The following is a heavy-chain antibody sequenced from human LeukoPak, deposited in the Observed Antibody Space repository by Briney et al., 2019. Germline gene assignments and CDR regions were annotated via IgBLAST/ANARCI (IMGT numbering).Heavy chain of an antibody. D-gene: IGHD3-3*01. V-gene: IGHV4-38-2*01. J-gene: IGHJ4*02. CDR2: IYRSGNT. CDR1: GYSISSGYY. Sequence: PSETLSLTCAVSGYSISSGYYWGWIRQPPGKGLEWIGSIYRSGNTNYNPSLKSRVTISVDTSKNQFSLKLSSVTAADTAVYYCARRYYDFWSGPLNFDYWGQGTLVTVSS. CDR3: ARRYYDFWSGPLNFDY.